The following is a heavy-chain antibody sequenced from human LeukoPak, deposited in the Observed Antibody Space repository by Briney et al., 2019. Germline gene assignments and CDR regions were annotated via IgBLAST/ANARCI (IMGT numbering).Heavy chain of an antibody. V-gene: IGHV3-48*03. Sequence: GGSLRLSCAASGFTFSSYEMNWVRQAPGKGLEWVSYISSSGTTIYYADSVKGRFTISRDNAKNSLFLQVNSLRAEDTAVYYCARSSGTYHFDYWAQGTLVTVSS. D-gene: IGHD1-26*01. CDR1: GFTFSSYE. CDR3: ARSSGTYHFDY. J-gene: IGHJ4*02. CDR2: ISSSGTTI.